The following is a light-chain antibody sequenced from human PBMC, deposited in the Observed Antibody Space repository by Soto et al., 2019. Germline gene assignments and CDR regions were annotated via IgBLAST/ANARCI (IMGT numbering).Light chain of an antibody. Sequence: IVEAQSQATLSLSPGERAXLSCRAXQSVSSSYLAWYQQKPGQAPRLLIYGASSRATGIPDRFSGSGSGTDFTLTISRLEPEDFAVYYCQQYGSSPPYTFGQGTRMEIK. CDR1: QSVSSSY. CDR3: QQYGSSPPYT. CDR2: GAS. V-gene: IGKV3-20*01. J-gene: IGKJ5*01.